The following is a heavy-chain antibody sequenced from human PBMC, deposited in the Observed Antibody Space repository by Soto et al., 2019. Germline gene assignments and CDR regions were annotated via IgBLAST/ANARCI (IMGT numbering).Heavy chain of an antibody. V-gene: IGHV4-30-4*01. Sequence: SETLSLTCTVSGGSISSGAYYWSWVRQPPGKGLEWIGYIYYSGSTYYNPSLKSRVTISVDTSKNQFSLKLSSVTATDTAVYYCARDNYGDTYYFDYWGQGTLVTAPQ. J-gene: IGHJ4*02. D-gene: IGHD4-17*01. CDR1: GGSISSGAYY. CDR2: IYYSGST. CDR3: ARDNYGDTYYFDY.